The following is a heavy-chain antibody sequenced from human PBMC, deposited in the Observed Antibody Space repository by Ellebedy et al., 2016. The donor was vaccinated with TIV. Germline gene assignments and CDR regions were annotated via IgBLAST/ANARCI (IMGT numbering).Heavy chain of an antibody. V-gene: IGHV4-38-2*02. CDR3: ARDLGGFPFDS. J-gene: IGHJ4*02. D-gene: IGHD3-16*01. CDR1: GYSISSGYY. CDR2: IYHSGST. Sequence: ESLKISCTVSGYSISSGYYWGWIRQSPGKGLEWIGKIYHSGSTYYNPSLKSRVTISVDTSKNQFSLKLSSVTAADTAVYYCARDLGGFPFDSWGQGTLVTVSS.